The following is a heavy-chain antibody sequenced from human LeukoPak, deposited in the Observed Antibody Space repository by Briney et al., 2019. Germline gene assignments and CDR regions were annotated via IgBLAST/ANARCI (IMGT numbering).Heavy chain of an antibody. J-gene: IGHJ4*02. CDR1: GYTFTSYG. V-gene: IGHV1-18*01. Sequence: ASVKVSCTASGYTFTSYGINWVRQAPRQGLEWMGWISAYNGNTNYAQKLQGRVTMTTDTSTSTAYMELRSLRSDDTAVYYCARDLDQYSGRYGGFGHDFWGQGTLVTVSS. CDR2: ISAYNGNT. CDR3: ARDLDQYSGRYGGFGHDF. D-gene: IGHD1-26*01.